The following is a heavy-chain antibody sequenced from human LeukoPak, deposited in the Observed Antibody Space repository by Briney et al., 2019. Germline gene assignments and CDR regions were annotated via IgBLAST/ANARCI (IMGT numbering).Heavy chain of an antibody. J-gene: IGHJ6*02. CDR1: GYSFTSYW. CDR2: IDPSDSYT. D-gene: IGHD3-22*01. V-gene: IGHV5-10-1*01. CDR3: ASSYYDSSGYPYYYYGMDV. Sequence: GESLKISCKGSGYSFTSYWISWVRQMPGKGLEWMGRIDPSDSYTNYSASFQGHVTISADKSISTAYLQWSSLKASDTAMYYCASSYYDSSGYPYYYYGMDVWGQGTTVTVSS.